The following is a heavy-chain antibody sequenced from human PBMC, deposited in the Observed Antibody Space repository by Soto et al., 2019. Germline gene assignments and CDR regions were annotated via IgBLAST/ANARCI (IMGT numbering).Heavy chain of an antibody. J-gene: IGHJ6*02. CDR3: ARVPDV. Sequence: PSETLSLPCAVSGRSFRSGGYSWTCIRQPPGKGLVWLGYIYHSGSTYYDPSLKRRATIQVDKHKHQFSLKLNSVTAADTAVYYCARVPDVWGEGTTVTVS. CDR1: GRSFRSGGYS. CDR2: IYHSGST. V-gene: IGHV4-30-2*01.